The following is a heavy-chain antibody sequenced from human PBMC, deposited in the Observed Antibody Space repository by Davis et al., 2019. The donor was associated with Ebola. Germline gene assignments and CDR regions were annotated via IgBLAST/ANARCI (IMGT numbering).Heavy chain of an antibody. V-gene: IGHV1-2*04. J-gene: IGHJ4*02. CDR3: ARLGSRVAAAGHLDY. Sequence: ASVKVSCKASGYTFTGYYMHWVRQAPGQGLEWMGWINPNSGGTNYAQKFQGWVTMTRDTSISTAYMELSRLRSDDTAVYYCARLGSRVAAAGHLDYWGQGTLVTVSS. CDR2: INPNSGGT. D-gene: IGHD6-13*01. CDR1: GYTFTGYY.